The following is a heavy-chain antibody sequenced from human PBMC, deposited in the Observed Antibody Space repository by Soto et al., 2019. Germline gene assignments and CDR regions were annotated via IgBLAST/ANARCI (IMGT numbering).Heavy chain of an antibody. CDR2: INHSGST. CDR1: GGSFSGYY. V-gene: IGHV4-34*01. D-gene: IGHD6-6*01. Sequence: PWETLSLTCAVYGGSFSGYYWSWIRQPPGKGLEWIGEINHSGSTNYNPSLKSRVTISVDTSKNQFSLKLSSVTAADTAVYYCARGQSIAARWWNRGTYYYYGMDVWVQGTTVTVSS. J-gene: IGHJ6*02. CDR3: ARGQSIAARWWNRGTYYYYGMDV.